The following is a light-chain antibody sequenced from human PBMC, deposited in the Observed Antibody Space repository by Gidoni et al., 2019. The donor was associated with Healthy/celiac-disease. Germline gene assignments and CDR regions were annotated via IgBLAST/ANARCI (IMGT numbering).Light chain of an antibody. J-gene: IGLJ2*01. CDR2: QDS. CDR1: KLGDKY. Sequence: SYELTQPPSVSVSPGQTASITRSGDKLGDKYACWYQQKPGQSPVLVIYQDSKRPSGIPERFSGSNSGNTATLTVSGTQAMDEADYYCQAWDSSRRVFGGGTKLTVL. CDR3: QAWDSSRRV. V-gene: IGLV3-1*01.